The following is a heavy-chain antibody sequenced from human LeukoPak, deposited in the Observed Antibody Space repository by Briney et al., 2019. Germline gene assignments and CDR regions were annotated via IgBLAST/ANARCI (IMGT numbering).Heavy chain of an antibody. CDR1: RGSISISRYY. J-gene: IGHJ5*02. CDR3: ARGRIAEEINWFDP. V-gene: IGHV4-39*07. Sequence: PSEGLSVTSTLSRGSISISRYYSGSIRQPPGKWLEWIVSIYDSGSTYYTPPLKSRVTISVDKSKNKFSLKLSSVTAADTAVYYCARGRIAEEINWFDPWGQGTLVTVSS. D-gene: IGHD6-13*01. CDR2: IYDSGST.